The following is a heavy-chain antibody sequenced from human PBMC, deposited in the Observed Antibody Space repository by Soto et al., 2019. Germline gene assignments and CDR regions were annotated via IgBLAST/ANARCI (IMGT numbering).Heavy chain of an antibody. Sequence: QVQLVESGGGVVQPGRSLRLSCAASGFTFSSYGMHWVRQAPGKGLEWVAVISYDGSNKYYADSVKGRFTISRDNSKNTLYLQMNSLRAEDTAVYYCAKDLWGWYRGPSSAIRWGIFDYWGQGTLVTVSS. V-gene: IGHV3-30*18. J-gene: IGHJ4*02. CDR2: ISYDGSNK. CDR3: AKDLWGWYRGPSSAIRWGIFDY. D-gene: IGHD3-16*02. CDR1: GFTFSSYG.